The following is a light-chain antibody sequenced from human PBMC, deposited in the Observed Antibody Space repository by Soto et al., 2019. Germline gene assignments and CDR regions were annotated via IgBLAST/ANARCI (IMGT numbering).Light chain of an antibody. V-gene: IGKV1-5*03. Sequence: DIQMTQSPSTLSASVGDRVTITCRASQSISDSLAWYKQKPGKAPKLLIYEASNLKSGVPSRFSGSGSGTEYTLTISSLQPDDFASYYCQQYNGYWTFGQGTKVEIK. J-gene: IGKJ1*01. CDR3: QQYNGYWT. CDR2: EAS. CDR1: QSISDS.